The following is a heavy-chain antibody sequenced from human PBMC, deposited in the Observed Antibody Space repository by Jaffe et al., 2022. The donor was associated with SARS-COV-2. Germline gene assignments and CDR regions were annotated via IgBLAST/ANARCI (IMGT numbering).Heavy chain of an antibody. D-gene: IGHD3-16*02. J-gene: IGHJ3*02. Sequence: EVQLVESGGGLVQPGGSLRLSCAASGFTFSSYAMSWVRQAPGKGLEWVSAISGSGGSTYYADSVKGRFTISRDNSKNTLYLQMNSLRAEDTAVYYCAKNPIPIWGSYRYTGSTTLDIWGQGTMVTVSS. CDR2: ISGSGGST. CDR1: GFTFSSYA. V-gene: IGHV3-23*04. CDR3: AKNPIPIWGSYRYTGSTTLDI.